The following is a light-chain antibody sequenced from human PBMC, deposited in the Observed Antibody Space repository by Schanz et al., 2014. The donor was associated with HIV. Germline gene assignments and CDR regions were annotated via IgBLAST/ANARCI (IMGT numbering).Light chain of an antibody. V-gene: IGKV1-39*01. CDR2: AAS. J-gene: IGKJ2*01. CDR3: QQYNTNSYT. Sequence: DIQMTQSPSSLSASVGDRVTITCRASQSISIYLNWYQQKPGKAPKLLISAASSLQSGVPSRFSGSGSGTEFTLTITSLQPDDFATYYCQQYNTNSYTFGPGTKLDLK. CDR1: QSISIY.